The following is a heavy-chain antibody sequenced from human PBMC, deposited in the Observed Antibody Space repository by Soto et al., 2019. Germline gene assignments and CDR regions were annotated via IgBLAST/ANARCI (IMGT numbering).Heavy chain of an antibody. CDR3: ARQHSERTMVRGVPN. V-gene: IGHV4-4*02. CDR2: IYHSGST. D-gene: IGHD3-10*01. J-gene: IGHJ4*02. Sequence: SETLSLTCAVSGGSISSSNWWSWVRQPPGKGLEWIGEIYHSGSTNYNPSLKSRVTISVDKSKNQFSLKLSSVTAADTAVYYCARQHSERTMVRGVPNWGQGTLVTVS. CDR1: GGSISSSNW.